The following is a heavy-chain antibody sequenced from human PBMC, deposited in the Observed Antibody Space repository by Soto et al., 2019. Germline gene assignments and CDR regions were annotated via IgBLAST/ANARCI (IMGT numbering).Heavy chain of an antibody. V-gene: IGHV3-21*01. CDR1: GVTCSTYS. D-gene: IGHD6-19*01. CDR3: AREVAGSYGKDY. Sequence: GGFLRLSCVASGVTCSTYSMNWVRQAPGKGLEWVSSISSSSTYIFYADSVEGRFTISRDNAENSLYLQMHSLRAEDTAVYYCAREVAGSYGKDYWGQGTLLTVSS. CDR2: ISSSSTYI. J-gene: IGHJ4*02.